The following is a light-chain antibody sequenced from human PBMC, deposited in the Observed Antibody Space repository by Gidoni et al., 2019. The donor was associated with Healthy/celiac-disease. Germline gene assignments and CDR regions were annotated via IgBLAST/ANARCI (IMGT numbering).Light chain of an antibody. Sequence: DTQMTQSPSSLSASVGDRVTITCQASQDISNYLNWYQQKPGKAPKLLIYDASNLETGVPSRFSGSGSGTDFTFTISSPQPEDIATYYCQQYDNLPYTFGQGTKLEIK. J-gene: IGKJ2*01. V-gene: IGKV1-33*01. CDR1: QDISNY. CDR2: DAS. CDR3: QQYDNLPYT.